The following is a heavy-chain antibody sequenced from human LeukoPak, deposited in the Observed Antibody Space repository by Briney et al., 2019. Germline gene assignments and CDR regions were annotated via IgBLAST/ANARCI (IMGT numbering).Heavy chain of an antibody. CDR2: IYSSGST. CDR1: GGSISNYF. Sequence: SETLSLTCSVSGGSISNYFWTWIRQPPGKGLEWIGYIYSSGSTYYNPSLKSRVTISVDTSKNRFSLKLSTVTAADTAVYYCARRPTGDPKLDYWGQGTLVTVSS. J-gene: IGHJ4*02. V-gene: IGHV4-59*08. CDR3: ARRPTGDPKLDY. D-gene: IGHD7-27*01.